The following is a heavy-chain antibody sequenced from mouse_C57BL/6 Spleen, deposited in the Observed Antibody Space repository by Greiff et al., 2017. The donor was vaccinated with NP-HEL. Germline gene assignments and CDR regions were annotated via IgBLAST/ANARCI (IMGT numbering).Heavy chain of an antibody. CDR2: IYPSDSET. CDR1: GYTFTSYW. V-gene: IGHV1-61*01. CDR3: ARRGGNYVPYYYAMDY. Sequence: QVQLKQPGAELVRPGSSVKLSCKASGYTFTSYWMDWVKQRPGQGLEWIGNIYPSDSETHYNQKFKDKATLTVDKSSSTAYMQLSSLTSEDSAVYYCARRGGNYVPYYYAMDYWGQGTSVTVSS. J-gene: IGHJ4*01. D-gene: IGHD2-1*01.